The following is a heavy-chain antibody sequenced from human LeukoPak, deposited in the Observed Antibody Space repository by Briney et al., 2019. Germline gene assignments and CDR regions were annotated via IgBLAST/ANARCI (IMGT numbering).Heavy chain of an antibody. D-gene: IGHD2-21*02. CDR2: ISTYNQNT. CDR1: GYIFNNYG. J-gene: IGHJ6*03. CDR3: SKSDGGLSQYYHIDV. Sequence: SVKVSCKASGYIFNNYGITWVRHVPGQGLEWMGWISTYNQNTNYAHKFHETVTMTTNTSTTTAYMELRRFKPDDTALYYWSKSDGGLSQYYHIDVWGKGTMVTVSS. V-gene: IGHV1-18*01.